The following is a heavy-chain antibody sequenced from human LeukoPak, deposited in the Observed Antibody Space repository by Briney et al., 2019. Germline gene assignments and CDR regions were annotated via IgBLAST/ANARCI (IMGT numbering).Heavy chain of an antibody. V-gene: IGHV3-11*01. D-gene: IGHD2-21*02. CDR3: ARVFPGVTAIQARGYYYGMDV. CDR2: ISSSGSTI. J-gene: IGHJ6*02. CDR1: GFTFSDYY. Sequence: GGSLRLSCAASGFTFSDYYMSWIRQAPGKGLEWVSYISSSGSTIYYADSVKGRFTISRDNAKNSLYLQMNSLRAEDTAVYYWARVFPGVTAIQARGYYYGMDVWGQGPPVTASS.